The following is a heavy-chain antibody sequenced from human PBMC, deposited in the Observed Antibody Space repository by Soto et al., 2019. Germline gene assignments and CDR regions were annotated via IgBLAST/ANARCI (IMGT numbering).Heavy chain of an antibody. D-gene: IGHD3-10*01. CDR2: IYYSGST. V-gene: IGHV4-30-4*01. CDR1: GGPISSGDYY. Sequence: PSETLSLTCTVSGGPISSGDYYWSWIRQPPGKGLEWIGYIYYSGSTYYNPSLKSRVTISVDTSKNQFSLKLSSVTAADTAVYYCARDLASGGPGLYGMDVWGQGTTVTVSS. CDR3: ARDLASGGPGLYGMDV. J-gene: IGHJ6*02.